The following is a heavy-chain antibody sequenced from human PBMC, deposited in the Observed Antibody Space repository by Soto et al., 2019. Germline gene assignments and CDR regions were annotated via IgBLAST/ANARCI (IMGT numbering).Heavy chain of an antibody. D-gene: IGHD4-17*01. CDR3: ARVGYGLDELAY. Sequence: LSLTWTVSGGSINTFYWSWVRPPAGKGLECIGRIFSSGSTSFNPSLESRVAMSVDTSKKHSSLNLNSVTAADMAVYFCARVGYGLDELAYWGPGMLVTVSS. CDR1: GGSINTFY. J-gene: IGHJ4*02. CDR2: IFSSGST. V-gene: IGHV4-4*07.